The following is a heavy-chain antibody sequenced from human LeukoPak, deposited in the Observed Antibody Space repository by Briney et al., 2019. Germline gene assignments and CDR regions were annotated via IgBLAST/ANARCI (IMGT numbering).Heavy chain of an antibody. D-gene: IGHD6-13*01. Sequence: GGSLRLSCTVSGFTVSSNSMSWVRQAPGKGLEWVSFIYSGGNTHYSDSVKGRFTISRDNAKNSLYLQMNSLRAEDTAVYYCARDLIAAEDWNWFDPWGQGTLVTVSS. CDR1: GFTVSSNS. V-gene: IGHV3-53*01. CDR2: IYSGGNT. CDR3: ARDLIAAEDWNWFDP. J-gene: IGHJ5*02.